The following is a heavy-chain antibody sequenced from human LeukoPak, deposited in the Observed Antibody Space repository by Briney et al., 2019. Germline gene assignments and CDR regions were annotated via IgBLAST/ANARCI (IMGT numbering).Heavy chain of an antibody. CDR2: IYYSGST. CDR1: GGSISSSSYY. J-gene: IGHJ4*02. CDR3: ARLPRHSSGWYDY. D-gene: IGHD6-19*01. Sequence: SETLSLTCTVSGGSISSSSYYWGWIRQPPGKGLEWIGSIYYSGSTYYNPSLKSRVTISVDTSKNQFSLKLSSVTAADTAVYYCARLPRHSSGWYDYWGQGTLVTVSS. V-gene: IGHV4-39*07.